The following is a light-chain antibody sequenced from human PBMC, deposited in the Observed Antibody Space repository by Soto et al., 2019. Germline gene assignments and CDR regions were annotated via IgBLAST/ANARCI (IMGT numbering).Light chain of an antibody. J-gene: IGKJ4*01. CDR1: QSVSRH. CDR3: QQRNNWPPVT. V-gene: IGKV3-11*01. CDR2: DAS. Sequence: EIVRAHSPATLSVSPGERSTLSFISSQSVSRHLAWYQQKPGQAPRLLSYDASNRATGIPARFSGSGSGTDFTLTISSLEPEDFAVYYCQQRNNWPPVTFGGGTNVDIK.